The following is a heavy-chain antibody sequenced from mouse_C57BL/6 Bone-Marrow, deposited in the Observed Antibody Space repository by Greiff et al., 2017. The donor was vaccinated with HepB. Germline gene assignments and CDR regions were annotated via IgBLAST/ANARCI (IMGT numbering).Heavy chain of an antibody. J-gene: IGHJ3*01. V-gene: IGHV5-6*01. CDR1: GFTFSSYG. Sequence: EVKLVESGGDLVKPGGSLKLSCAASGFTFSSYGMSWVRQTPDKRLEWVATISSGGSYTYYPDSVKGRITISRDNAKNTLYLQMSSLKSEDTAMYDCARLTRRGWFAYWGQGTLVTVSA. CDR3: ARLTRRGWFAY. CDR2: ISSGGSYT.